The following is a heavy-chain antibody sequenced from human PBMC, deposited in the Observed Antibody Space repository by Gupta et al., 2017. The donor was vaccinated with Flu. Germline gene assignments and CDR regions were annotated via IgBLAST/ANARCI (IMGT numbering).Heavy chain of an antibody. CDR1: G. CDR3: ARGSFQLLSPLEF. D-gene: IGHD2-21*01. V-gene: IGHV1-18*01. Sequence: GITWVRQAPGQGLEWMGWISPYNGFTNYAQSLRVRVTMTTDASTSTVYMDLGSLRSDDTAVYYCARGSFQLLSPLEFWGQGTLVTVSS. CDR2: ISPYNGFT. J-gene: IGHJ4*02.